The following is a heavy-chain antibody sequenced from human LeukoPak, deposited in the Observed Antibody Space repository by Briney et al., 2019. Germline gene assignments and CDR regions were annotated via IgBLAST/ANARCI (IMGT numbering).Heavy chain of an antibody. V-gene: IGHV3-23*01. CDR3: PKDFRPTSVLLDY. CDR1: GFTFSSYA. D-gene: IGHD4/OR15-4a*01. CDR2: ISGSGVST. J-gene: IGHJ4*02. Sequence: GGSLRLSCAASGFTFSSYAMSWVRQAPAKGLEWVSAISGSGVSTYPADSVKGRFTISRDNSKNTLYLQMNSLRAQDTAVYNSPKDFRPTSVLLDYWGQGILVTVSS.